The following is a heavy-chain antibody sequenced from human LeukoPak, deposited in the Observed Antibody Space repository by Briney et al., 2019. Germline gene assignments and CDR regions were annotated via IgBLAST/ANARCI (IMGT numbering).Heavy chain of an antibody. Sequence: SETLSLTCSVSGGSISSYYWSWIRQPPGKGLEWIGYIYYSGSANYNPSLKGRVTISVDTSKNQFSLKLSSVTAADTAVYYCARAYCSGGICYSNNWFDPWGQGTLVTVSS. J-gene: IGHJ5*02. CDR2: IYYSGSA. D-gene: IGHD2-15*01. CDR1: GGSISSYY. V-gene: IGHV4-59*01. CDR3: ARAYCSGGICYSNNWFDP.